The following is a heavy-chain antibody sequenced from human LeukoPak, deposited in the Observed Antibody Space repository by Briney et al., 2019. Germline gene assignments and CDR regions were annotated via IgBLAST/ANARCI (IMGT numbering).Heavy chain of an antibody. CDR1: GFTFSSYA. CDR2: ISSSSSYI. V-gene: IGHV3-21*01. J-gene: IGHJ4*02. CDR3: AREGITGLDY. Sequence: GGSLRLSCAASGFTFSSYAMSWVRQAPGKGLEWVSSISSSSSYIYYADSVKGRFTISRDNAKNSLYLQMNSLRAEDTAVYYCAREGITGLDYWGQGTLVTVSS. D-gene: IGHD1-20*01.